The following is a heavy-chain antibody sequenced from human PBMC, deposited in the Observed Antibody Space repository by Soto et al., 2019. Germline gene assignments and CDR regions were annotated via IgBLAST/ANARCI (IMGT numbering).Heavy chain of an antibody. CDR2: ISDDGSNK. Sequence: PGGSLRLSCAASGFRFSGYGMHWVRQAPGKGLEWLAAISDDGSNKYYGDSVKGRFTISRDNSKNTLYLQINSLRAEDTALYYCTRTVTSDYWGQGTLVTVSS. CDR1: GFRFSGYG. D-gene: IGHD4-4*01. CDR3: TRTVTSDY. J-gene: IGHJ4*02. V-gene: IGHV3-30*03.